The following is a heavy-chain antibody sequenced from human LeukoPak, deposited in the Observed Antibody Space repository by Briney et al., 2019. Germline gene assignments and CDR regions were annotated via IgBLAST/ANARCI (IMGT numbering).Heavy chain of an antibody. CDR3: ARGPYYYDSSGYYPHGDALYYFDY. CDR1: GGSISSGGYS. V-gene: IGHV4-30-2*01. CDR2: IYHSGST. D-gene: IGHD3-22*01. J-gene: IGHJ4*02. Sequence: SQTLSLTCAVSGGSISSGGYSWSWVRQPPGKGLEWIGYIYHSGSTYYNPSLKSRVTISVDRSKNQFSLKLSSVTAADTAVYYCARGPYYYDSSGYYPHGDALYYFDYWGQGTLVTVSS.